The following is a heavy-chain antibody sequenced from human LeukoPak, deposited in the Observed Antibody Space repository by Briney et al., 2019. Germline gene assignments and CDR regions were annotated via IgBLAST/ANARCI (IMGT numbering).Heavy chain of an antibody. CDR3: ARQMGVGVWALDY. V-gene: IGHV4-39*01. D-gene: IGHD3-16*01. CDR2: IFHTGKT. CDR1: GGSISTGNYW. Sequence: NPSETLSLTCDVSGGSISTGNYWWGWLRQPPGEGLEWIGIIFHTGKTHDNPSLRGRVSMSVDTSKNQFSLRLSAVTAADTAVYYCARQMGVGVWALDYWGQGALVTVSS. J-gene: IGHJ4*02.